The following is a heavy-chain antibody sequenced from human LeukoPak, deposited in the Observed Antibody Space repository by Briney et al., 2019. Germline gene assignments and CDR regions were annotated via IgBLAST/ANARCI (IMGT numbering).Heavy chain of an antibody. Sequence: KASETLSLTCAVSGGSSSSSNYYWDWIRQPPGKGLEWIGSIYYSGTTYYNPSLKSRVTVSIDTSKNQFSLKLSSVTAADTAVYYCARQSLYPLPDYWGPGTLVTVSS. CDR1: GGSSSSSNYY. J-gene: IGHJ4*02. CDR3: ARQSLYPLPDY. CDR2: IYYSGTT. D-gene: IGHD3-16*01. V-gene: IGHV4-39*01.